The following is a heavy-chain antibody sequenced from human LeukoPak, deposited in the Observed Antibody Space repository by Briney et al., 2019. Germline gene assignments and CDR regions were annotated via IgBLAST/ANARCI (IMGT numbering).Heavy chain of an antibody. D-gene: IGHD5-18*01. J-gene: IGHJ3*02. CDR3: AKTDSYGYREHDAFDI. CDR2: IYYSGST. V-gene: IGHV4-59*01. CDR1: GGSISSYY. Sequence: PSETLSLTCTVSGGSISSYYWSWIQQPPGKGLEWIGYIYYSGSTNYNPSLKSRVTISVDTSKNQFSLKLSSVTAADTAVYYCAKTDSYGYREHDAFDIWGQGTMVTVSS.